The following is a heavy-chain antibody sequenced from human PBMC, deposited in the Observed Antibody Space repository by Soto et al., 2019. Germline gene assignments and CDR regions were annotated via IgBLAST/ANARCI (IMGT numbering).Heavy chain of an antibody. CDR2: ISGTGGSS. CDR3: AKRAVAGRNWYFDL. Sequence: EVQLLESGGGLVQPGGSLRLSCAASGFTFSTYTMSWVRQAPGMGMECVSAISGTGGSSSYTDSVKGRFTISRDNSKNTLSLQMDSLRAEDTARYYCAKRAVAGRNWYFDLWGRGTLVTVSS. D-gene: IGHD6-19*01. J-gene: IGHJ2*01. CDR1: GFTFSTYT. V-gene: IGHV3-23*01.